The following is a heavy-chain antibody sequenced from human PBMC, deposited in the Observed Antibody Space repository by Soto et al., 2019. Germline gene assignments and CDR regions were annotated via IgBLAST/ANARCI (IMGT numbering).Heavy chain of an antibody. J-gene: IGHJ4*02. D-gene: IGHD2-2*01. V-gene: IGHV3-21*01. CDR2: VSKSDYT. CDR1: GFNFNNYS. CDR3: AREDSIIIPAVSDF. Sequence: GGSLRLSCEVSGFNFNNYSINWVRQAPGKGLEWVSSVSKSDYTYYSDSVKGRFTISRDNAKNSVSLQMNTLRAEDTAVYYCAREDSIIIPAVSDFWGQVTLVTVSS.